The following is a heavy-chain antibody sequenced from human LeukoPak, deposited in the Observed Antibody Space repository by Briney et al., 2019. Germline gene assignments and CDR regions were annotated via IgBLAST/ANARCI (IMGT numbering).Heavy chain of an antibody. D-gene: IGHD5-12*01. CDR1: GFPFSSFA. Sequence: PGRSLRLSCAASGFPFSSFAMPWVRQAPGKGLEWVALISYDGSNEYYSDSVKGRFTISRDNSKNTLDLQMNNLRAEDTAVYYCARDGNSGYNSDYYYGMDVWGKGTTVTVSS. CDR3: ARDGNSGYNSDYYYGMDV. V-gene: IGHV3-30*04. J-gene: IGHJ6*04. CDR2: ISYDGSNE.